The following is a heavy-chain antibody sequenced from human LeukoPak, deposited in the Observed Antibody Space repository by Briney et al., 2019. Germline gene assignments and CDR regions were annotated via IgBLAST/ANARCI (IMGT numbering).Heavy chain of an antibody. J-gene: IGHJ4*02. V-gene: IGHV3-7*01. CDR1: GFTFRSYW. CDR2: IKQDGSEK. Sequence: GGSLRLSCAASGFTFRSYWMSWVRQAPGKGLEWVANIKQDGSEKYYVDSVKGRFTISRDNAKNSLYLQMNSLRAEDTAVYYCARDLYDSSGLDYWGQGTLVTVSS. CDR3: ARDLYDSSGLDY. D-gene: IGHD3-22*01.